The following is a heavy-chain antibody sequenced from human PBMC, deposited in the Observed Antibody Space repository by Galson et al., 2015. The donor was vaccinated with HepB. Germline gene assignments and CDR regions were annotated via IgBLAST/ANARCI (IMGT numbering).Heavy chain of an antibody. CDR1: GYTFTSYY. CDR3: ASDRVAVAGNSHPYYYYGMDV. J-gene: IGHJ6*02. Sequence: SVKVSCKASGYTFTSYYMHWVRQAPGQGLEWMGIINPSGGSTSYAQKFQGRVTMTRDTSTSTVYMELSSLRSEDTTVYYCASDRVAVAGNSHPYYYYGMDVWGQGTTVTVSS. V-gene: IGHV1-46*03. D-gene: IGHD6-19*01. CDR2: INPSGGST.